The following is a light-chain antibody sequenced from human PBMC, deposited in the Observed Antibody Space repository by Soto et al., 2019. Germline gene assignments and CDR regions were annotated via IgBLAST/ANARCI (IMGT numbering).Light chain of an antibody. CDR2: AAS. CDR3: LQDYDYPFT. J-gene: IGKJ3*01. V-gene: IGKV1-6*01. Sequence: GDRVTISCRASQDIRDHLAWYQQKPGKAPELLIYAASSLQSGVPSRFSGSGSGTDFTLTISSLQPEDFATFYCLQDYDYPFTFGPGTRVDI. CDR1: QDIRDH.